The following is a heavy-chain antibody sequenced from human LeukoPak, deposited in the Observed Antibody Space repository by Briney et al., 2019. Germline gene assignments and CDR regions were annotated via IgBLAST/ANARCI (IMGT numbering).Heavy chain of an antibody. D-gene: IGHD3-10*01. CDR1: GFTFSSYS. CDR3: ARDSPYGWGASDY. J-gene: IGHJ4*02. Sequence: PGGSLRLSCAASGFTFSSYSMNWVRQAPGKGLEWVSSISSSSSYIYYADSVKGRFTISRDNAKNSLYLQMNSLRAEDTAVYYCARDSPYGWGASDYWGQGTLVTVSS. V-gene: IGHV3-21*01. CDR2: ISSSSSYI.